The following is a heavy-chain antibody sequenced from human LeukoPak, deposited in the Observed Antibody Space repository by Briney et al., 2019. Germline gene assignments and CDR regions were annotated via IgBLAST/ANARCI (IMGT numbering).Heavy chain of an antibody. V-gene: IGHV3-48*01. Sequence: GGSLRLSCAASGFTLSIYSKNWVRQAPGKGLEWVSFISSSSSKTYYADSVKGRFTISRDNAKNSLYLQMNNLRAEDTAVYYCARESWFDPWGQGTLVTVSS. CDR2: ISSSSSKT. CDR1: GFTLSIYS. CDR3: ARESWFDP. J-gene: IGHJ5*02.